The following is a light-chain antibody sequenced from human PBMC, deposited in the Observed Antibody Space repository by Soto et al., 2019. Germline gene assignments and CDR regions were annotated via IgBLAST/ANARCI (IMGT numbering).Light chain of an antibody. CDR2: EVT. CDR3: SSYTISNTLPFV. Sequence: QSVLTQPASVSGSPGQSITISGTGSRRDVGGYNYVSWYQQYPGKSPKLLFYEVTHRPSGVSNRFSGSKSGNTASLTISGLQAEDEADYYCSSYTISNTLPFVLGTGTKVTVL. J-gene: IGLJ1*01. CDR1: RRDVGGYNY. V-gene: IGLV2-14*01.